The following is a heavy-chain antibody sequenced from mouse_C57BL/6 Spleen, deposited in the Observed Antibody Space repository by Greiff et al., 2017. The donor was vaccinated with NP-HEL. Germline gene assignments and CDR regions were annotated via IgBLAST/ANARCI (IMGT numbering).Heavy chain of an antibody. Sequence: QVQLQQPGAELVKPGASVKLSCTASGYTFTSYWMPWVRQRPGRGLEWIGRIDPSSGGTNYTEKFKSRATLTGDKPSNTAYLQLSSLTSYDSAVYYCARSSYGSSYYFGYWGQGTTLTVSS. CDR3: ARSSYGSSYYFGY. J-gene: IGHJ2*01. D-gene: IGHD1-1*01. CDR1: GYTFTSYW. CDR2: IDPSSGGT. V-gene: IGHV1-72*01.